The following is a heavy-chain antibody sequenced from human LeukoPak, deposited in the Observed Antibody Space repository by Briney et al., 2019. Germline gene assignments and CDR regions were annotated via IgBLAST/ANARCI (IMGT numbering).Heavy chain of an antibody. D-gene: IGHD3-10*01. CDR3: ARGDGWFGELLNFDN. V-gene: IGHV3-48*02. J-gene: IGHJ4*02. CDR1: GFTFRAYS. CDR2: ISSSSSTI. Sequence: GGSLRLSCAASGFTFRAYSMNWVRQAPGKGLELVSYISSSSSTIYYADSVKGRFTISRDNAKNSLYLQMNSLRDEDTAVYYCARGDGWFGELLNFDNWGQGTLVTVSS.